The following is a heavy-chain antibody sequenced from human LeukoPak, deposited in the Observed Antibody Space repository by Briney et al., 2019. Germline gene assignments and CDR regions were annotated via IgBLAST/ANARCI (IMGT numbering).Heavy chain of an antibody. CDR3: ARQKYYYDSSGYFDY. CDR1: GGSISSGGYS. CDR2: IYYSGST. V-gene: IGHV4-39*07. Sequence: PSETLSLTCAVSGGSISSGGYSWSWIRQPPGKGLEWIGSIYYSGSTYYNPSLKSRVTISVDTSKNQFSLKLSSVTAADTAVYYCARQKYYYDSSGYFDYWGQGTLVTVSS. D-gene: IGHD3-22*01. J-gene: IGHJ4*02.